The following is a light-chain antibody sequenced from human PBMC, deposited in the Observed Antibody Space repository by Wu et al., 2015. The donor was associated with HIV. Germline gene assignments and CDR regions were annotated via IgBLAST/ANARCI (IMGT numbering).Light chain of an antibody. CDR1: QDINNY. V-gene: IGKV1-9*01. J-gene: IGKJ2*03. Sequence: QLTQSPSSLSASVGDRITITCRASQDINNYLAWYQQKPGKAPKLLMYGPSTLQSRVPSRFSGSRSGTNFTLTISSLQPEDIGTYYCHQFYVHPRSFGQGTKLEI. CDR3: HQFYVHPRS. CDR2: GPS.